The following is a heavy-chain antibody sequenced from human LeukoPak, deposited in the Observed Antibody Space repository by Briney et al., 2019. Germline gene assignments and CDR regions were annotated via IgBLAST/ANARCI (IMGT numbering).Heavy chain of an antibody. CDR1: GGSISSYY. D-gene: IGHD3-22*01. CDR2: IYYSGST. Sequence: SETLSLTCTVSGGSISSYYWSWIRQPPGKGLEWIGYIYYSGSTNYNPSLKSRVTISVDTSKNQFSLKLSSVTAADTAVYYCARTLYCYDSSGVQYYFDYWGQGTLVTVSS. J-gene: IGHJ4*02. V-gene: IGHV4-59*01. CDR3: ARTLYCYDSSGVQYYFDY.